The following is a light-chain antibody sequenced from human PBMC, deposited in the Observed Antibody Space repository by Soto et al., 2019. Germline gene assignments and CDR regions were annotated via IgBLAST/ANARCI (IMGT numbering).Light chain of an antibody. CDR3: LQDYNYPRT. J-gene: IGKJ5*01. V-gene: IGKV1-6*01. CDR2: AAS. Sequence: AIQMTQSPSSLSASVGDRVTITCRASQGIRNDLGWYQQKPGKAPKLLIYAASSLQSGVPSRLSGSGSGTDFTLTISSLQPEDFATYYCLQDYNYPRTFGQATPLEIK. CDR1: QGIRND.